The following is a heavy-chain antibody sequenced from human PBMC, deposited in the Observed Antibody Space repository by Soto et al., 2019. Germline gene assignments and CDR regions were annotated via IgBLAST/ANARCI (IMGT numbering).Heavy chain of an antibody. CDR1: GFTFSTCS. D-gene: IGHD3-3*02. J-gene: IGHJ4*02. CDR2: ISSGSSTI. V-gene: IGHV3-48*02. Sequence: PGGSLRLSCAASGFTFSTCSMNWVRQAPGKGLEWVSYISSGSSTIYYADSVKGRFTISRDNAKNSLYLQMNSLRDEDTAVYYCARGLSDPFDYWGQGTLVNVSS. CDR3: ARGLSDPFDY.